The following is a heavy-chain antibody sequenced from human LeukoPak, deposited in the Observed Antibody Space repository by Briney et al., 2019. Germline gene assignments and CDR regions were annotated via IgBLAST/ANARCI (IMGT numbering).Heavy chain of an antibody. Sequence: GGSLRLSCAASGFSFRSYGMHWVRQAPGKGLEWVALIWYDGSNTHYADSVKGRFTISRDNSKNTLYLQMNSLRVEDTAVYYCARDQSPVGSGFDASDIWGQRTMVTVSS. V-gene: IGHV3-33*01. D-gene: IGHD5-12*01. CDR2: IWYDGSNT. CDR1: GFSFRSYG. CDR3: ARDQSPVGSGFDASDI. J-gene: IGHJ3*02.